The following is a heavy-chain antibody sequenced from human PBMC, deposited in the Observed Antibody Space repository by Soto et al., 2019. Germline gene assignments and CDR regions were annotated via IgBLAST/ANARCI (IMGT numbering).Heavy chain of an antibody. D-gene: IGHD3-9*01. CDR3: ARGVKLRYFDWSNRPYYFDY. Sequence: QVQLQQWGAGLLKPSETLSLTCAVYGGSFSGYYWSWIRQPPGKGLEWIGEINHSGSTNYNPSLKSRVTISVDTSKNQFSLKLSSVTAADTAVYYCARGVKLRYFDWSNRPYYFDYWGQGTLVTVSS. CDR1: GGSFSGYY. J-gene: IGHJ4*02. V-gene: IGHV4-34*01. CDR2: INHSGST.